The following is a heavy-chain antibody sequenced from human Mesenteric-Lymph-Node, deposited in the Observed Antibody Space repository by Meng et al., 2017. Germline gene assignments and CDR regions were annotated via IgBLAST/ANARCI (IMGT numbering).Heavy chain of an antibody. CDR2: IWSDGSQE. CDR3: ARDKGTYYLDS. Sequence: GESLKISCAASGFTFSSYAMHWVRQAPGKGLEGVAFIWSDGSQEYYADSVRGRFTISRDNSRNTVYLQMNSLRDEDTAVYYCARDKGTYYLDSWGQGTLVTVSS. J-gene: IGHJ4*02. CDR1: GFTFSSYA. D-gene: IGHD3-10*01. V-gene: IGHV3-30*04.